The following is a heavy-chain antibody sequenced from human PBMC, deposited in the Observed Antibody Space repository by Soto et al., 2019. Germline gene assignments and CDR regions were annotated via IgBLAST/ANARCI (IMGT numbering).Heavy chain of an antibody. CDR1: GFTVSSNY. D-gene: IGHD5-12*01. V-gene: IGHV3-53*01. J-gene: IGHJ4*02. CDR3: ARLRDGYNWGDGYFDY. Sequence: PXGSLRLSCAASGFTVSSNYMSWVRQAPGKGLDWVSVIYSGGSTYYADSVKGRFTISRDNSKNTLYLQMNSLRAEDTAVYYCARLRDGYNWGDGYFDYGVQGTLVTAS. CDR2: IYSGGST.